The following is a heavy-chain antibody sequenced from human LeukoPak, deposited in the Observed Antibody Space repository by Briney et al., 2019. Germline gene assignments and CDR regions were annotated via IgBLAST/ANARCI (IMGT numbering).Heavy chain of an antibody. D-gene: IGHD4-23*01. CDR1: GGSLNSYY. J-gene: IGHJ4*02. Sequence: SETLSLTCTVSGGSLNSYYWSWIRQPAGKGLEWIGRIYSSGSTNYNPSLKSRVSMSVDTSKDQFSLNLTSVTAADTAVFYCARGGQATVVTMWGQGILVTVSS. V-gene: IGHV4-4*07. CDR2: IYSSGST. CDR3: ARGGQATVVTM.